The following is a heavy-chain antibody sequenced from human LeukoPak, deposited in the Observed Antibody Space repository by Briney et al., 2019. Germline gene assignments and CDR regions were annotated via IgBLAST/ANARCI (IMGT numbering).Heavy chain of an antibody. CDR3: ARGTIPLIAAAPYYYYGMDV. CDR2: INHSGST. V-gene: IGHV4-34*01. J-gene: IGHJ6*02. Sequence: SETLSLTCAVYGGSFSGYYWSWICQPPGKGLEWIGEINHSGSTNYNPSLKSRVTISVDTSKNQFSLKLSSVTAADTAVYYCARGTIPLIAAAPYYYYGMDVWGQGTTVTVSS. D-gene: IGHD6-13*01. CDR1: GGSFSGYY.